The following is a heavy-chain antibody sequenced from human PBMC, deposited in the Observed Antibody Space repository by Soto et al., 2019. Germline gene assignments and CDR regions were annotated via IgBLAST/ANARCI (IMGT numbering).Heavy chain of an antibody. D-gene: IGHD6-19*01. Sequence: GASVKVSCKASGYTFTAYYMHWVRQAPGQGLEWMGSLNPNSGVTNYAQNFQGRVTMTRDTSISTAYMDLSRLRSDDTAVYYCAKVPAMAVAGQVYWGQGTLVTVSS. CDR1: GYTFTAYY. J-gene: IGHJ4*02. CDR2: LNPNSGVT. CDR3: AKVPAMAVAGQVY. V-gene: IGHV1-2*02.